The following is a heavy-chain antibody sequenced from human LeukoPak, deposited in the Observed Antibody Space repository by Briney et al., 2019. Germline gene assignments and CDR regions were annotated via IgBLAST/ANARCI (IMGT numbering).Heavy chain of an antibody. J-gene: IGHJ5*02. V-gene: IGHV4-34*01. CDR1: GGSFNGYY. Sequence: SETLSLTCAVYGGSFNGYYWSWIRQPPGKGLEWIGETNHSGSTNYNPSLKSRVTISVDTSKNQFSLKLSSVTAAGTAVYYCARAIRVQLAPNNWFDPWGQGTLVTVSS. CDR2: TNHSGST. CDR3: ARAIRVQLAPNNWFDP. D-gene: IGHD5-18*01.